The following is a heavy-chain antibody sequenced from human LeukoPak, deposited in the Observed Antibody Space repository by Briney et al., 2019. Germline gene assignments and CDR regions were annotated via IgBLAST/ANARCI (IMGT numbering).Heavy chain of an antibody. Sequence: MPSETLSLTCAVYSGSFSGNFWTYIRQPPGKGLEWIGEINHRGSTNYNPSLKSRVTISVDTSKNQFSLKLSSVTAADTAVYYCARISSGYYHYFQDYYMDVWGKGTTVTVSS. CDR3: ARISSGYYHYFQDYYMDV. J-gene: IGHJ6*03. D-gene: IGHD3-22*01. CDR1: SGSFSGNF. V-gene: IGHV4-34*01. CDR2: INHRGST.